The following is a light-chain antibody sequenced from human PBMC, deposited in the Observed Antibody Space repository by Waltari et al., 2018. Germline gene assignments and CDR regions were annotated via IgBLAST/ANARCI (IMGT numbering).Light chain of an antibody. J-gene: IGLJ1*01. CDR2: ENN. CDR3: GTWDSSLSADV. Sequence: QSVLTQPPSVSAAPGQKVTISCSGSSSNIGNNYVSWYQQLPGTAPKPLIYENNKRPSGIPDRFSGSKSGTSATLGSTGLQTGDEADYYCGTWDSSLSADVFGTGTKVTVL. CDR1: SSNIGNNY. V-gene: IGLV1-51*02.